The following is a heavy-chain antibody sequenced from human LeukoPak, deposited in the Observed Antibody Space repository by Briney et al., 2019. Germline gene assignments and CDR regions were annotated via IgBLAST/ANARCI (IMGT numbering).Heavy chain of an antibody. Sequence: GRSLRLSCAASGFTFDDYAMHWVRQAPGKGLEWVSGISWNSGSIGYADSVKGRFTISRDNAKNSLYLQMNSLRAEDTALYYCAKDIARGSYPGYYFDYWGQGTLVTVSS. V-gene: IGHV3-9*01. CDR3: AKDIARGSYPGYYFDY. D-gene: IGHD1-26*01. J-gene: IGHJ4*02. CDR1: GFTFDDYA. CDR2: ISWNSGSI.